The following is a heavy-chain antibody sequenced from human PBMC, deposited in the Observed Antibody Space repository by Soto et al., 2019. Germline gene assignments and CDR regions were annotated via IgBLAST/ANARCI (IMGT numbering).Heavy chain of an antibody. D-gene: IGHD2-2*01. CDR1: GITFSNAW. Sequence: GGSLRLSCAASGITFSNAWMTWVRQAPGKGLEWVGRIKSITDGGTTDYAAPVKGRFTISRDDSKDTLYLQMNNLRTEDTAVYHCTTDSADIVVVPATFGMDVWGQGTTVTV. CDR2: IKSITDGGTT. J-gene: IGHJ6*02. V-gene: IGHV3-15*01. CDR3: TTDSADIVVVPATFGMDV.